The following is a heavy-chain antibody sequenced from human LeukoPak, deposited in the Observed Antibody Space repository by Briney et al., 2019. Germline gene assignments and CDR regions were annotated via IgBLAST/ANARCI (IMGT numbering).Heavy chain of an antibody. V-gene: IGHV4-59*08. J-gene: IGHJ4*02. CDR3: ARHVWLQPFDY. CDR2: IYYSGST. CDR1: GGSMNSYY. Sequence: SETLSLTCSVSGGSMNSYYWSWIRQSPGKGLEWIGYIYYSGSTNYNPSLKSRVTISVDTSKNQFSLKLSSVTAADTAVYYCARHVWLQPFDYWGQGALVTVSS. D-gene: IGHD3-9*01.